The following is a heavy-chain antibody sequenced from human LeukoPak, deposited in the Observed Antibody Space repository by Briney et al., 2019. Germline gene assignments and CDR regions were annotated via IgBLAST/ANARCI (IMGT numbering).Heavy chain of an antibody. Sequence: PSETLSLTCAVSGYSISSGYVWGWIRQPPGQGLDWIGSIFHNGGSYNNPSLKSRVTISVDTSKNQFSLKLSSVTAADTAVYYCARGGDTENWFDPWGQGTLVTVSS. J-gene: IGHJ5*02. V-gene: IGHV4-38-2*01. CDR3: ARGGDTENWFDP. CDR1: GYSISSGYV. CDR2: IFHNGGS. D-gene: IGHD3-16*01.